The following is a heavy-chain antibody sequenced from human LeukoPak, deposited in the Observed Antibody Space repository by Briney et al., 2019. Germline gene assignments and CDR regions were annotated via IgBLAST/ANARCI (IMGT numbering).Heavy chain of an antibody. Sequence: PSETLSLTCSVSGASINSGGYYWGWIRQPPGKGLEWIGSLYYTGSTYYNPSLESRATVSMDRSKVQFSLNLRSVTAADTALYYCARVTLNTMDAVDVWGQGTMVTVSS. CDR2: LYYTGST. V-gene: IGHV4-39*07. J-gene: IGHJ3*01. CDR3: ARVTLNTMDAVDV. CDR1: GASINSGGYY. D-gene: IGHD3-16*01.